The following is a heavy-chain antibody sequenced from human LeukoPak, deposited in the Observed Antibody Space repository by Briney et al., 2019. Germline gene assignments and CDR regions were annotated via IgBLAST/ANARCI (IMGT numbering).Heavy chain of an antibody. CDR3: ARAPRIAAAGKYFQH. CDR1: GGSFSGYY. V-gene: IGHV4-34*01. D-gene: IGHD6-13*01. J-gene: IGHJ1*01. Sequence: SETLSLTCAVYGGSFSGYYWSWIRQPPGKGLEWIGEINHSGSTNYNPSLKSRVTISVDTSKNQFSLKLSSVTAADTAVYYCARAPRIAAAGKYFQHWGQGTPVTVSS. CDR2: INHSGST.